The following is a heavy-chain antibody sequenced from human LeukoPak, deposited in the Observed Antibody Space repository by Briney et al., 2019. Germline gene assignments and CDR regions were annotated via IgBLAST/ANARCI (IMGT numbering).Heavy chain of an antibody. V-gene: IGHV1-2*02. CDR3: AREYSSGWYLIRYYYYYMDV. Sequence: ASVKVSCKASGYTFIGYYMHWVRQAPGQGLEWMGWINPNSGETNYAQKFQGRVTMTRDTSISTAYMELSRLRSDDTAVYYCAREYSSGWYLIRYYYYYMDVWGKGTTVTVSS. CDR2: INPNSGET. J-gene: IGHJ6*03. D-gene: IGHD6-19*01. CDR1: GYTFIGYY.